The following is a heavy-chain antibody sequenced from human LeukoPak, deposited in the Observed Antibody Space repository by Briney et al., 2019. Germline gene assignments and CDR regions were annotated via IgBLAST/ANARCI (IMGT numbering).Heavy chain of an antibody. CDR3: ARSVTMIVVVIDNFDY. Sequence: SETLSLTCTVSGGPISSSSYYWGWIRQPPGKGLEWIGSIYYSGSTYYNPSLKSRVTISVDTSKNQFSLKLSSVTAADTAVYYCARSVTMIVVVIDNFDYWGQGTLVTVSS. J-gene: IGHJ4*02. CDR2: IYYSGST. D-gene: IGHD3-22*01. V-gene: IGHV4-39*01. CDR1: GGPISSSSYY.